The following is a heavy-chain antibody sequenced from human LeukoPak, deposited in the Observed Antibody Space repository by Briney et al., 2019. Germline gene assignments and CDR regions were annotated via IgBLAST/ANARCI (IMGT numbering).Heavy chain of an antibody. V-gene: IGHV4-38-2*02. D-gene: IGHD2-15*01. J-gene: IGHJ2*01. CDR1: GYSIAHGFF. CDR2: LSHSGPT. Sequence: SETLSLTCTLSGYSIAHGFFWAWIRQPPGGGLEWIGRLSHSGPTYYNTSLKSRISTSVDTSKNQFSLKRRLVTATDTAVYYCARVEVPRDINDWYFDLWGRDTLVTVSS. CDR3: ARVEVPRDINDWYFDL.